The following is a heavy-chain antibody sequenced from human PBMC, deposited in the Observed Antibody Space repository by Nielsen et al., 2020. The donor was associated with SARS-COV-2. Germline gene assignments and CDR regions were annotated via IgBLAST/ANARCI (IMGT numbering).Heavy chain of an antibody. V-gene: IGHV4-4*02. CDR2: IYHSGST. J-gene: IGHJ5*02. Sequence: GSLRLSCAVSGGSISSSNWWSWVRQPPGKGLEWIGEIYHSGSTNYNPSLKSRVTISVDKSKNQFSLKLSSVTAADTAVYYCARVRSASYWFDPWGQGTLVTVSS. CDR1: GGSISSSNW. CDR3: ARVRSASYWFDP. D-gene: IGHD2-15*01.